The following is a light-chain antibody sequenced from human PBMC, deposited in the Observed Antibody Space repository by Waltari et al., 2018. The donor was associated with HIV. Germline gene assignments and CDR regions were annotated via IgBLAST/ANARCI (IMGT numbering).Light chain of an antibody. Sequence: DVQVTQLPSTLTASAGDRVSITCRVSQTIDNYLAWYQQRPGEAPNLLIYRASTLESGVPSRFSGSGSGTEFTLTINKLQPNDSATYYCQQYQSYSLFMFGPGTKVEIK. CDR1: QTIDNY. CDR2: RAS. J-gene: IGKJ1*01. CDR3: QQYQSYSLFM. V-gene: IGKV1-5*03.